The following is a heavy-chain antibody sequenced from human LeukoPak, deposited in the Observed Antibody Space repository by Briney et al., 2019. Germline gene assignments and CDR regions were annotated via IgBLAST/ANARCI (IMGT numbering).Heavy chain of an antibody. Sequence: PGGSLRLSCAASGFTLSTYAMSWVRQTPGKGLEWVAATSSSDAGTYHADSVRGRFTISRDNSKNTLYLQMNSLRSDDTAVYYCARGWTGYCTNGICPYYYYYMDVWGKGTTVTVSS. J-gene: IGHJ6*03. CDR1: GFTLSTYA. CDR3: ARGWTGYCTNGICPYYYYYMDV. V-gene: IGHV3-23*01. CDR2: TSSSDAGT. D-gene: IGHD2-8*01.